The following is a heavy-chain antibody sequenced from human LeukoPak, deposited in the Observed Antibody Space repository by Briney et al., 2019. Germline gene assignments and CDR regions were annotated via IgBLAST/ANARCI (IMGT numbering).Heavy chain of an antibody. CDR3: ARVRGKHPGGYEFDY. V-gene: IGHV1-18*01. Sequence: ASVKVSCKASGYTFTSYGISWVRQAPGQGLEWMGWISAYNGNTNYAQKLQGRVTMTTDTSTSTAYMELRSLRPDDTAVYYCARVRGKHPGGYEFDYWGQGTLVTVSS. D-gene: IGHD5-12*01. CDR2: ISAYNGNT. J-gene: IGHJ4*02. CDR1: GYTFTSYG.